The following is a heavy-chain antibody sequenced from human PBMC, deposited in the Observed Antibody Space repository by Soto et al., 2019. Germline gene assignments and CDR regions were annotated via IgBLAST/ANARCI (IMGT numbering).Heavy chain of an antibody. V-gene: IGHV3-74*01. Sequence: EVQLVEAGGGLVQPGGSLRLSCAASGFTFRSYTFRSYWMHWVRQVSGKGLVWVSRIDSDGSSTNYADSVKGRFTISRDNAKNKVYLQMNSLRTEDTVVYYCSSPVAAACTHLYFYGVDAWGQGTTVTVSS. J-gene: IGHJ6*01. CDR3: SSPVAAACTHLYFYGVDA. CDR1: GFTFRSYTFRSYW. CDR2: IDSDGSST. D-gene: IGHD6-25*01.